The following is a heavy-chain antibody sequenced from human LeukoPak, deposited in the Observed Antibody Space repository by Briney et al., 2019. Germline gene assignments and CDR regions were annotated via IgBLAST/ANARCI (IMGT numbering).Heavy chain of an antibody. CDR2: IYYSGST. CDR3: ARDQGDGLDY. J-gene: IGHJ4*02. D-gene: IGHD5-24*01. CDR1: GGSISSYY. Sequence: SETLSLTCTVSGGSISSYYWSWIWQPPGKGLEWIGYIYYSGSTNYNPSLKSRVTISVDTSKNQFSLKLSSVTAADTAVYYCARDQGDGLDYWGQGTLVTVSS. V-gene: IGHV4-59*01.